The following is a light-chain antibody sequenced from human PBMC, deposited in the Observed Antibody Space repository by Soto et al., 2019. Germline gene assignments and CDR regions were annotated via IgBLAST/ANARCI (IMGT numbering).Light chain of an antibody. CDR1: QSVSSSY. CDR3: QQYYSIPRT. Sequence: EIVLTQSPGTLSLSPGERATLYCRASQSVSSSYLAWYQQKPGQAPRLLIYGASSRATGIPDRFSGSGSGTDFTLTISSLQAEDVAVYYCQQYYSIPRTFGQGTKVDIK. J-gene: IGKJ1*01. V-gene: IGKV3-20*01. CDR2: GAS.